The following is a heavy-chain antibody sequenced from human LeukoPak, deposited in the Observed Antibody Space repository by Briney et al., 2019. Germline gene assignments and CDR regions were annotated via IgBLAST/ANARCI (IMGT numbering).Heavy chain of an antibody. CDR1: GFTFSGYA. Sequence: PGRSLRLSCAASGFTFSGYAMHWVRQAPGKGLEWVAVISYDGSTEYYADSMKGRFTISRDNSKTTLYLQMNSLRAEDAAVYYCATNGPGIAVAGYVDYWGQGTLATVSS. CDR3: ATNGPGIAVAGYVDY. V-gene: IGHV3-30-3*01. D-gene: IGHD6-19*01. CDR2: ISYDGSTE. J-gene: IGHJ4*02.